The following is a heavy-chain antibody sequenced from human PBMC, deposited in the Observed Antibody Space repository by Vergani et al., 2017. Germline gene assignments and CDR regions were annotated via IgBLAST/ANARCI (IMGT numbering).Heavy chain of an antibody. CDR2: ISSSSSYI. CDR1: GFTFSSYS. CDR3: ARDKRRFGGNYYYYMDV. D-gene: IGHD3-10*01. Sequence: EVQLVESGGGLVKPGGSLRLSCAASGFTFSSYSMNWVRQAPGKGLEWVSSISSSSSYIYYADSVKGRFTISRDNSKNTLYLQMNSLRAEDTAVYYCARDKRRFGGNYYYYMDVWGKGTTVTVSS. J-gene: IGHJ6*03. V-gene: IGHV3-21*01.